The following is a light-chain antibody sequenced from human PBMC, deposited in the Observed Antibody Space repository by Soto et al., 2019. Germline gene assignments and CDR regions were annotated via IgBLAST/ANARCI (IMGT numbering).Light chain of an antibody. CDR1: QSLLHTNGHKY. CDR2: MGS. J-gene: IGKJ2*01. Sequence: DMVMTQSPLALPVTPGEPASISCRASQSLLHTNGHKYLDWYLQKPGQYPQLLIYMGSNRASGVADRFCGSGSGRDFTLNSSRVEAEDVRVYYCMQVLETSYTFGQGTQLEIK. V-gene: IGKV2-28*01. CDR3: MQVLETSYT.